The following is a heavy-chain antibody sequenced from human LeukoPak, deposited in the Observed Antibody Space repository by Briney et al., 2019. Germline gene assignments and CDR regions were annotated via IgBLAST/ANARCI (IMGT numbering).Heavy chain of an antibody. J-gene: IGHJ4*02. D-gene: IGHD6-13*01. CDR2: ISSSSSYI. Sequence: KPGGSLRLSCAASGFTFSSYSMNWVRQAPGKGLEWVSSISSSSSYIYYADSVKGRFTISRDNAKNSLYLQMNSLRAEDTAVYYCARRRGSSPELYYFDYWGQGTLVTVSS. CDR1: GFTFSSYS. CDR3: ARRRGSSPELYYFDY. V-gene: IGHV3-21*01.